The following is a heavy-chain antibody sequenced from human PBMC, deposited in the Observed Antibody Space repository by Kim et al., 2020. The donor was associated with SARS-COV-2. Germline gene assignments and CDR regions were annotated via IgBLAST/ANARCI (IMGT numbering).Heavy chain of an antibody. CDR3: ARDPSTIFGVVGRFDP. J-gene: IGHJ5*02. Sequence: SETLSLTCTVSGGSISSYYWSWIRQPPGKGLEWIGYIYYSGSTNYNPSLKSRVTISVDTSKNQFSLKLSSVTAADTAVYYCARDPSTIFGVVGRFDPWGQGTLVTVSS. V-gene: IGHV4-59*13. D-gene: IGHD3-3*01. CDR1: GGSISSYY. CDR2: IYYSGST.